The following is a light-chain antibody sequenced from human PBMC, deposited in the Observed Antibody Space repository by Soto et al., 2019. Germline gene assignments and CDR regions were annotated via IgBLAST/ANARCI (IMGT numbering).Light chain of an antibody. CDR1: QSISSY. V-gene: IGKV1-39*01. CDR2: AKS. Sequence: DIQMTQSPSSLSASVGDRGTVTCRASQSISSYLNWYQQRPGKAPNLLIYAKSSLQSGVPSRFSGSGSWTDLTLTIIIPQSDDFATYYCQQSDRTPYTFGQGTKLEIK. J-gene: IGKJ2*01. CDR3: QQSDRTPYT.